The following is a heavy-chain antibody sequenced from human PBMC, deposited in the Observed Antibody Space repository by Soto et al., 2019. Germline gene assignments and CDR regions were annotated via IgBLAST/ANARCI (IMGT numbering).Heavy chain of an antibody. CDR3: ARYTKGSSSPYFDY. Sequence: EVQLVETGGGLIQPGGSLRISCAASGFNVSRQYLSWVRPAPGKGLEWVSVIYSGGSTYYADSVKGRFTISRDNSKNTLYLQMNSLRAEDTAVYYCARYTKGSSSPYFDYWGQGTLVTVSS. CDR1: GFNVSRQY. CDR2: IYSGGST. D-gene: IGHD6-6*01. V-gene: IGHV3-53*02. J-gene: IGHJ4*02.